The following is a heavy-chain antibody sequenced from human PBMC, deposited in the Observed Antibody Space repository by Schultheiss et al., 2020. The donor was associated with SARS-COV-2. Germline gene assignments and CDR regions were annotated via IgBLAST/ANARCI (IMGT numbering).Heavy chain of an antibody. J-gene: IGHJ4*02. Sequence: SETLSLTCTVSGGSVSSGSYYWSWIRQPPGKGLEWIGEIYHSGSTNYNPSLKSRVTISVDKSKNQFSLKLSSVTAADTAVYYCAREFSGTTPHLDYWGQGTLVTVSS. D-gene: IGHD1-7*01. CDR1: GGSVSSGSYY. CDR2: IYHSGST. V-gene: IGHV4-61*01. CDR3: AREFSGTTPHLDY.